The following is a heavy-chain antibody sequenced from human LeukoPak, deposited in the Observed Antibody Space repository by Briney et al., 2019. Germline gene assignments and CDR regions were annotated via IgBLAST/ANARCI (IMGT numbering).Heavy chain of an antibody. CDR2: IYTSGST. D-gene: IGHD3-3*01. Sequence: SETLSLTCTVSGGSISSYYWSWIRQPAGKGLEWIGRIYTSGSTNYNPSLKSRVTMSVDTSKNQFSLKLSSVPAADTAVYYRARDYDFWSGYYTYGMDVWGQGTTVTVSS. J-gene: IGHJ6*02. CDR3: ARDYDFWSGYYTYGMDV. V-gene: IGHV4-4*07. CDR1: GGSISSYY.